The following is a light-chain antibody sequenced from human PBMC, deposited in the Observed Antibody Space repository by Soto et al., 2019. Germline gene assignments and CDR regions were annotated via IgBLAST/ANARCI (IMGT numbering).Light chain of an antibody. CDR1: QSLVHSDGNTH. CDR2: KVS. CDR3: MQGTHWPYT. J-gene: IGKJ2*01. V-gene: IGKV2-30*02. Sequence: DVVMTQSPLSLPVTLGQPASISCRSSQSLVHSDGNTHLNWFQQRPGQSPRRLISKVSNRDSGVPDRFSGSAAGTDFTLKISRVEAEDVGVYYCMQGTHWPYTFGQGTKRELK.